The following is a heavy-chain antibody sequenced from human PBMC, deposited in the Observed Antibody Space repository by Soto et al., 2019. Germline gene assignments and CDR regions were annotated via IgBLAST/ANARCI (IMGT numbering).Heavy chain of an antibody. CDR1: GGSISSGDYY. Sequence: TLSLTCTVSGGSISSGDYYWSWIRQPPGKGLEWIGYIYYSGSTYYNPSLKSRVTISVDTSKNQFSLKLSSVTAADTAVYYCARGYGDILTGYYRWYFDYWGQGTLVTVSS. J-gene: IGHJ4*02. V-gene: IGHV4-30-4*01. CDR3: ARGYGDILTGYYRWYFDY. CDR2: IYYSGST. D-gene: IGHD3-9*01.